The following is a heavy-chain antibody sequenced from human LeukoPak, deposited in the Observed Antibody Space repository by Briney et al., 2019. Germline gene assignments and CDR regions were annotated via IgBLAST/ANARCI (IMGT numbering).Heavy chain of an antibody. CDR1: GVSISSSSYY. V-gene: IGHV4-39*07. CDR2: IYYSGST. J-gene: IGHJ4*02. D-gene: IGHD1-14*01. CDR3: ARVPGPDY. Sequence: SETLSLTCTVSGVSISSSSYYWAWVRQPPGKGLVWIGTIYYSGSTYYNPSLKSRVTISVDTSKNQFSLKLSSVTAADTAVYYCARVPGPDYWGQGTLVTVSS.